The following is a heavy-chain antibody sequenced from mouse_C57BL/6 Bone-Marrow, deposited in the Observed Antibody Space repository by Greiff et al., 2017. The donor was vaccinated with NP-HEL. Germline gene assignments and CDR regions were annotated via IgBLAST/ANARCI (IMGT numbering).Heavy chain of an antibody. CDR3: ARLYYGTPYWYFDV. J-gene: IGHJ1*03. Sequence: QVQLQQPGAELVKPGASVKLSCKASGYTFTSYWMHWVKQRPGQGLEWIGMIHPNSGSTNYNEKFKGKATLTADKSSSTAYMELRSLTSEDSAVYVCARLYYGTPYWYFDVWGTGTTVTVSS. D-gene: IGHD1-1*01. CDR1: GYTFTSYW. CDR2: IHPNSGST. V-gene: IGHV1-64*01.